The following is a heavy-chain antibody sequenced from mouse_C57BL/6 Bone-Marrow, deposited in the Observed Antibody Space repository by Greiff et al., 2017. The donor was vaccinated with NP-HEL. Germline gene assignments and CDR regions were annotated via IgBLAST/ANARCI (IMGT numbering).Heavy chain of an antibody. J-gene: IGHJ1*03. D-gene: IGHD2-5*01. CDR1: GYTFTSYW. CDR3: AAYYSNPYWYFDV. Sequence: VQLQQPGAELVRPGSSVKLSCKASGYTFTSYWMHWVKQRPIQGLEWIGNIDPSDSETHYNQKFKDKATLTVDKSSSTAYMQLSSLTSEDSAVYYCAAYYSNPYWYFDVWGTGTTVTVSS. CDR2: IDPSDSET. V-gene: IGHV1-52*01.